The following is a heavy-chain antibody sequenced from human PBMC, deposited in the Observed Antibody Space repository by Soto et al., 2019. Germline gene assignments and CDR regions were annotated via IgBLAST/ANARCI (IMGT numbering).Heavy chain of an antibody. V-gene: IGHV4-34*01. D-gene: IGHD5-18*01. CDR3: ARERAVAAMVIVYFDY. J-gene: IGHJ4*02. CDR2: INHSGST. CDR1: GGSFSGYY. Sequence: PSETLSLTCAVYGGSFSGYYWSWIRQPPGKGLEWIGEINHSGSTNYDPSLKSRVTISVDTSKNQFSLKLSSVNAADTAVYYCARERAVAAMVIVYFDYWGQGTLVTVSS.